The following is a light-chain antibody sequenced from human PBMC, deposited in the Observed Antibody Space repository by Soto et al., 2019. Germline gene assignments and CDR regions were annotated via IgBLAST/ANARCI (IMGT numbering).Light chain of an antibody. CDR3: SSYTSSNKF. Sequence: QSALTQPASVSGSPGQSITISCTGTSSDVGGYNYVSWYQQHPGKAPKLMIYDVSNRPSGVSNRFSGSKSGNTASLTISGLQAEDEADYYCSSYTSSNKFFGTGTKVTVL. CDR2: DVS. J-gene: IGLJ1*01. CDR1: SSDVGGYNY. V-gene: IGLV2-14*01.